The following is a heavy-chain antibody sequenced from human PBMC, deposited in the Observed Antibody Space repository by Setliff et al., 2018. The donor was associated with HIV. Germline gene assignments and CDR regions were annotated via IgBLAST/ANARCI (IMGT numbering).Heavy chain of an antibody. D-gene: IGHD3-3*01. CDR3: ARDLGRITLSGVNEGWFDP. V-gene: IGHV4-59*01. Sequence: PSETLSLTCTVSGGSINSYYWSWIRQPPGKGLEWIGYISYSGSTNYNPSLKSRVTISVDTSKSQFSLKLSSVTAADTAVYYCARDLGRITLSGVNEGWFDPWGQGTLVTVSS. J-gene: IGHJ5*02. CDR1: GGSINSYY. CDR2: ISYSGST.